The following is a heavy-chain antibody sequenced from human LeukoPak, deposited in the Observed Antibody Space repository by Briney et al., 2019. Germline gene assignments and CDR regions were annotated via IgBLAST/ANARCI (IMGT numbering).Heavy chain of an antibody. J-gene: IGHJ4*02. CDR2: ISNDGRNK. CDR1: GFTFSSYS. V-gene: IGHV3-30*03. Sequence: GGSLRLSCAASGFTFSSYSMNWARQAPGKGLEWVALISNDGRNKYHADSVKGRFTISRDNSKNTVYLQMNSLRTEDTAVYYCARDPVSVGLRINSDYWGQGTLVTVSS. CDR3: ARDPVSVGLRINSDY. D-gene: IGHD3-3*01.